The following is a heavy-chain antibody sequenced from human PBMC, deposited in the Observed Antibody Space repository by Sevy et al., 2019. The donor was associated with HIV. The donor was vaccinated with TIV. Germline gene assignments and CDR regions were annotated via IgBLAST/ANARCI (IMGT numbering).Heavy chain of an antibody. CDR1: GGTFSSYG. CDR2: IIPILGTV. CDR3: ARGGGNGWYYFDY. Sequence: ASVKVSCKASGGTFSSYGISWVRQAPGQGLEWMGGIIPILGTVNYAQKFQGGVTITADESTKTAYRELSSLRSEDTAVYYCARGGGNGWYYFDYWGQETLVTVSS. V-gene: IGHV1-69*13. J-gene: IGHJ4*02. D-gene: IGHD6-19*01.